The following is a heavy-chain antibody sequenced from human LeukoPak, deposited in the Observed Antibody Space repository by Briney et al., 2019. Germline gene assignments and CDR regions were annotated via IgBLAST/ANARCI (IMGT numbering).Heavy chain of an antibody. CDR1: GFTFSSYA. CDR2: IYTSGST. J-gene: IGHJ5*02. Sequence: PGGSLRLSCAASGFTFSSYAMSWIRQPPGKGLEWIGRIYTSGSTNYNPSLKSRVTMSVDTSKNQFSLKLSSVTAADTAVYYCARDKYSSSWYRGPNWFDPWGQGTLVTVSS. D-gene: IGHD6-13*01. CDR3: ARDKYSSSWYRGPNWFDP. V-gene: IGHV4-4*07.